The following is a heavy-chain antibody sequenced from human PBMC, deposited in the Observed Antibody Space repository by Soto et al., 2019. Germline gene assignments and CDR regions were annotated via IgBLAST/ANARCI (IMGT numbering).Heavy chain of an antibody. CDR1: GGSISSYY. CDR2: IYYSGST. V-gene: IGHV4-59*01. Sequence: SETLYLTCTVSGGSISSYYWSWIRQPPGKGLEWIGYIYYSGSTNYNPSLKSRVTISVDTSKNQFSLKLSSVTAADTAVYYCARYNWGAMGAFDIWGQGTMVTVSS. D-gene: IGHD1-1*01. J-gene: IGHJ3*02. CDR3: ARYNWGAMGAFDI.